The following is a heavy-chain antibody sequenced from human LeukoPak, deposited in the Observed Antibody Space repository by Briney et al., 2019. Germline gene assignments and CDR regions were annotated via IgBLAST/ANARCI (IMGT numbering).Heavy chain of an antibody. V-gene: IGHV4-59*01. J-gene: IGHJ4*02. Sequence: SETLFLTCTVSGGSISSYYWSWIRQPPGKGLEWIGYIYYSGSTNYNPSLKSRVTKSVDTSKNQFSLKLSSVTAADTAVYYCARGGYSDHFDYWGQGTLVTVSS. CDR3: ARGGYSDHFDY. CDR1: GGSISSYY. D-gene: IGHD5-12*01. CDR2: IYYSGST.